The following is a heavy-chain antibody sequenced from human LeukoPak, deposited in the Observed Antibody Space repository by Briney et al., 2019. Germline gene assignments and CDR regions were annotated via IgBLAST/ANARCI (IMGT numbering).Heavy chain of an antibody. D-gene: IGHD3-10*01. CDR3: ARDLDQYNGRFGGFGHDF. Sequence: ASVKVSCKASGYTFTSYAMNWVRQAPGQGLEWMGWISAYNGNTNYAQSLQGRVTMTTDTSTSTVYMEMRSLTSDDTAVCYCARDLDQYNGRFGGFGHDFWGQGTLVTVSS. CDR2: ISAYNGNT. J-gene: IGHJ4*02. V-gene: IGHV1-18*01. CDR1: GYTFTSYA.